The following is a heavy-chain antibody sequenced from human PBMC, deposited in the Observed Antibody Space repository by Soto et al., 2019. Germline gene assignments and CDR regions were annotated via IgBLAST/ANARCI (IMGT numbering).Heavy chain of an antibody. CDR2: INAGNGNT. Sequence: ASVKVSCKASGYTFTSYAMHWVRQAPGQRLEWMGWINAGNGNTKYSQKFQGRVTITRDTSASTAYMELSSLRSEDTAVYYCARVGYCSSTSCSPPEHYYYMDVWGKGTTVTVSS. V-gene: IGHV1-3*01. D-gene: IGHD2-2*03. J-gene: IGHJ6*03. CDR3: ARVGYCSSTSCSPPEHYYYMDV. CDR1: GYTFTSYA.